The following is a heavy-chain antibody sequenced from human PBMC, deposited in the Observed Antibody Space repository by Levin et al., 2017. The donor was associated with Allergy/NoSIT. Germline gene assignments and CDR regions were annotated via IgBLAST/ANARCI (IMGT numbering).Heavy chain of an antibody. D-gene: IGHD2-15*01. J-gene: IGHJ5*02. CDR3: ARSPEGYCSGGSCPSIGYNWFDP. CDR2: ISWNSGSI. CDR1: GFTFDDYA. V-gene: IGHV3-9*01. Sequence: GGSLRLSCAASGFTFDDYAMHWVRQAPGKGLEWVSGISWNSGSIGYADSVKGRFTISRDNAKNSLYLQMNSLRAEDTALYYCARSPEGYCSGGSCPSIGYNWFDPWGQGTLVTVSS.